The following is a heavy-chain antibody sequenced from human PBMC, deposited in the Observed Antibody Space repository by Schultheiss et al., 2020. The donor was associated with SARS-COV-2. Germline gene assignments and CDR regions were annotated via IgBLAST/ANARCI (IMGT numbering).Heavy chain of an antibody. CDR3: ARGYCSGGSCRGSYYFDY. CDR1: GYTFTSYD. D-gene: IGHD2-15*01. CDR2: MNPNSGNT. V-gene: IGHV1-8*01. Sequence: ASVKVSCKASGYTFTSYDINWVRQATGQGLEWMGWMNPNSGNTGYAQKFQGRVTMTRNTSISTAYMELSSLRSEDTAVYYCARGYCSGGSCRGSYYFDYWGQGTLVTVSS. J-gene: IGHJ4*02.